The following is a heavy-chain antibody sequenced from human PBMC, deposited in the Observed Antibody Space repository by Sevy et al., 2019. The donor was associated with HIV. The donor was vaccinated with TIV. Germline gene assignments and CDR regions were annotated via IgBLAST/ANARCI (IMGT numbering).Heavy chain of an antibody. CDR3: ARPAHTMATIKTYDAFDI. CDR2: IYPGDSDP. Sequence: GESLKISCKGSGYSFTSYWIGWVRQMPGKGLEWMGIIYPGDSDPRYSPSFQGQVTISAEKSISPAYLQWSSLKASDTAMYYCARPAHTMATIKTYDAFDIWGQGTMVTVSS. D-gene: IGHD5-12*01. V-gene: IGHV5-51*01. CDR1: GYSFTSYW. J-gene: IGHJ3*02.